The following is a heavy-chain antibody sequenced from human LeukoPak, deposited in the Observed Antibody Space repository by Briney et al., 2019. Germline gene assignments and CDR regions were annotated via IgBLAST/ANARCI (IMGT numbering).Heavy chain of an antibody. D-gene: IGHD6-13*01. V-gene: IGHV3-33*06. Sequence: PGGSLRLSCAASGFTFRNHGMHWVRQAAGKGPEWVALIFYNGSKKFYANSVRGQFTISRDNSENMLYLQLNNLRVEDTAIYYCVNWGAAAGFGDFWGRGTLVAVSS. CDR1: GFTFRNHG. CDR3: VNWGAAAGFGDF. J-gene: IGHJ4*02. CDR2: IFYNGSKK.